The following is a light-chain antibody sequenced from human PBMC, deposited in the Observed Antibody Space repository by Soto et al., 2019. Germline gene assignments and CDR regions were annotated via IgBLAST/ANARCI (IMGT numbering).Light chain of an antibody. CDR1: ESVSNNY. CDR2: GAS. Sequence: IVLTQSPGTLSLSPGERATLSCRASESVSNNYLAWYQQKLGQAPRLLIYGASSRATGIPDRFSGSGSGTDFTLTISRLEPEDFAVYYCQQYGSSRTFGQGTKVDIK. V-gene: IGKV3-20*01. J-gene: IGKJ1*01. CDR3: QQYGSSRT.